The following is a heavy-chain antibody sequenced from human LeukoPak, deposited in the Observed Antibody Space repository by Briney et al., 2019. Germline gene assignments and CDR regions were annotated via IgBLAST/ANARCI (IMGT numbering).Heavy chain of an antibody. Sequence: RGSLRLSCVVSGFTFSTYWMSWVRQAPGKGLEWLANIKEDGTGKNHVDSVKGRFTISRDNAKNSLYLQMNGLRAEDTAVYYCAREIPQQLVAMDVWGQGTTVTVSS. CDR2: IKEDGTGK. CDR3: AREIPQQLVAMDV. CDR1: GFTFSTYW. D-gene: IGHD6-13*01. J-gene: IGHJ6*02. V-gene: IGHV3-7*04.